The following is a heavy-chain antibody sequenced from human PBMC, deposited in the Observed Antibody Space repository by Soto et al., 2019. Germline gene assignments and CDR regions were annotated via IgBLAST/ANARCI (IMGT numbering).Heavy chain of an antibody. CDR3: ARRAPEGFDP. Sequence: SETLSLTCTVSGGSFGSSAYYWGWIRRAPGKGLEWIGSINSSGSTFSNPSLKSRVTLSVDTSKNQFSLKLTSVTAADTALYYCARRAPEGFDPWGQGTLVTVSS. V-gene: IGHV4-39*01. CDR1: GGSFGSSAYY. CDR2: INSSGST. J-gene: IGHJ5*02.